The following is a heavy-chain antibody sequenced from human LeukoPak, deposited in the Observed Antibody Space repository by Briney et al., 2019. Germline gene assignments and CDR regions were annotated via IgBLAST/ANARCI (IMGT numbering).Heavy chain of an antibody. D-gene: IGHD2-2*02. CDR3: ARAEDMVVVAGAIDMENAFDI. V-gene: IGHV1-2*04. CDR2: INPNSGDT. Sequence: ASVKVSCKASGYTFTSYDIHWVRQAPGQGLEWMGWINPNSGDTNYAQKFQGWVTMTRNTSISTAYMELSRLRSEDTAVYYCARAEDMVVVAGAIDMENAFDIWGQGTMVTVSS. J-gene: IGHJ3*02. CDR1: GYTFTSYD.